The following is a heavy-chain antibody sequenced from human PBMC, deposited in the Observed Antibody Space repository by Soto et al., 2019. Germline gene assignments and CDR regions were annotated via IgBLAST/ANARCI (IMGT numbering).Heavy chain of an antibody. Sequence: GGSLRLSCAASGFTFSSYAMSWVRQAPGKGLEWVSAISGSGGSTYYADSVKGRFTISRDNSKNTLYLQMNSLRAEDTAVYYCAKDRGDLRYFDWSPDDYWGQGTLVTVSS. CDR1: GFTFSSYA. V-gene: IGHV3-23*01. CDR2: ISGSGGST. CDR3: AKDRGDLRYFDWSPDDY. J-gene: IGHJ4*02. D-gene: IGHD3-9*01.